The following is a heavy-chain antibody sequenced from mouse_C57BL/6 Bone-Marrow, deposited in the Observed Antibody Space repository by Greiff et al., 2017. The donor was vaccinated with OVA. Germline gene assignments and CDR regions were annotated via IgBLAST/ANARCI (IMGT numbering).Heavy chain of an antibody. V-gene: IGHV1-80*01. J-gene: IGHJ1*03. CDR2: IYPGDGDT. Sequence: VQLQQSGAELVKPGASVKISCKASGYAFSSYWMNWVKQRPGKGLERIGQIYPGDGDTNYNGKFKGKATLTADKSSSTAYMQLSSLTSEDSAVYFCARYLSYDYDGWYFDVWGTGTTVTVSS. CDR1: GYAFSSYW. D-gene: IGHD2-4*01. CDR3: ARYLSYDYDGWYFDV.